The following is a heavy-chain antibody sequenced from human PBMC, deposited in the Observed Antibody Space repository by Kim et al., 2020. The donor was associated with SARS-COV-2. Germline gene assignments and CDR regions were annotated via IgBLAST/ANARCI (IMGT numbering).Heavy chain of an antibody. CDR1: GGTFSSYA. D-gene: IGHD3-10*01. CDR2: IIPIFGTA. V-gene: IGHV1-69*13. CDR3: ARVIWFGELSARGWFDP. Sequence: SVKVSCKASGGTFSSYAINWVRQAPGQGLEWMGGIIPIFGTANYAQKFQGRVTITADESTSTAYMELSSLRSEDTAVYYCARVIWFGELSARGWFDPWGQGTLVTVSS. J-gene: IGHJ5*02.